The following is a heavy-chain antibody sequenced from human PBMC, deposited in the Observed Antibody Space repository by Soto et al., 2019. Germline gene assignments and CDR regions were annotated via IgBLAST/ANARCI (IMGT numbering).Heavy chain of an antibody. Sequence: ASVKVSCKASGGTFSSYAIGWVRQAPGQGLEWMGGIIPIFGTANYAQKFQGRVTITADESTSTAYMELSSLRSEDTAVYYCARGPSWDIVLSAFDYWGQGTLVTVSS. CDR1: GGTFSSYA. D-gene: IGHD2-8*02. CDR2: IIPIFGTA. CDR3: ARGPSWDIVLSAFDY. J-gene: IGHJ4*02. V-gene: IGHV1-69*13.